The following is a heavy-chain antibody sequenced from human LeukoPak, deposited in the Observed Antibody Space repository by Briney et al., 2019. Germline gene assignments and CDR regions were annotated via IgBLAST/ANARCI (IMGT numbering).Heavy chain of an antibody. J-gene: IGHJ5*02. CDR1: GGSISSSNW. CDR3: ARQYQLLPHGRNWFDP. Sequence: SGTLSLTCAVSGGSISSSNWLSWVRQPPGKGLEVIREIYYSGSTNYNPSLKSRVTISVDKSKNQFSLKLSSVTAADTAVYYCARQYQLLPHGRNWFDPWGQGTLVTVSS. CDR2: IYYSGST. D-gene: IGHD2-2*01. V-gene: IGHV4-4*02.